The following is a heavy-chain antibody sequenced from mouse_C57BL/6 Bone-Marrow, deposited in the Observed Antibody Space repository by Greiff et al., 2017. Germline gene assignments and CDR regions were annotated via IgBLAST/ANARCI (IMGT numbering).Heavy chain of an antibody. Sequence: VQLQQSGPELVKPGASVKISCKASGYAFSSSWMNWVKQRPGKGLEWLGRIYPGDGDTNYNGKFKGKATLTADKSSSTAYMQRSSLTSEDSAVYFCARGGYDAWFAYWGQGTLVTVSA. J-gene: IGHJ3*01. CDR2: IYPGDGDT. CDR1: GYAFSSSW. CDR3: ARGGYDAWFAY. D-gene: IGHD2-2*01. V-gene: IGHV1-82*01.